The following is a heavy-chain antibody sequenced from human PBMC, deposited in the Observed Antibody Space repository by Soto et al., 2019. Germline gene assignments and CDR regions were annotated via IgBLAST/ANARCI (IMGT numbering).Heavy chain of an antibody. D-gene: IGHD3-3*01. CDR2: IIPIFGTA. CDR1: GGTFSSYA. Sequence: SVKVSCKASGGTFSSYAISWVRQAPGQGLEWMGGIIPIFGTANYAQKFQGRVTITADESTSTAYMELSSLRSEDTAVYYCATYYDSPSGGTYFDYWGQGTLVTVSS. J-gene: IGHJ4*02. CDR3: ATYYDSPSGGTYFDY. V-gene: IGHV1-69*13.